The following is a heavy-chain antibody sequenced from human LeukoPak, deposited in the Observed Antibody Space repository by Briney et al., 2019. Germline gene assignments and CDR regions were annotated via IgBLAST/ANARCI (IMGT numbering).Heavy chain of an antibody. CDR2: ISSSGSHT. CDR1: GFTFSSYE. J-gene: IGHJ3*02. D-gene: IGHD1-26*01. V-gene: IGHV3-48*03. CDR3: ARGIKWEVPLDI. Sequence: GSLRLSCAASGFTFSSYEMNWVRQAPGKGLEWVSYISSSGSHTYYADSVKGRFTISRDNAESSLYLQMNSLRAEDTAVYYCARGIKWEVPLDIWGQGTVVTVSS.